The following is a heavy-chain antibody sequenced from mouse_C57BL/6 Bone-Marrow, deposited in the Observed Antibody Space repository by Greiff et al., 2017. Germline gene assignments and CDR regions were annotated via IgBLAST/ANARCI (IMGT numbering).Heavy chain of an antibody. J-gene: IGHJ2*01. V-gene: IGHV5-6*01. CDR3: ARHSLGHYVDY. Sequence: EVKLQESGGDLVKPGGSLKLSCAASGFTFSSYGMSWVRQTPDKRLEWVATISSGGSYTYYPDSVKGRFTISRDNAKNTLYLQMSSLKSEDTAMXYCARHSLGHYVDYWGQGTTLTVSS. D-gene: IGHD1-2*01. CDR1: GFTFSSYG. CDR2: ISSGGSYT.